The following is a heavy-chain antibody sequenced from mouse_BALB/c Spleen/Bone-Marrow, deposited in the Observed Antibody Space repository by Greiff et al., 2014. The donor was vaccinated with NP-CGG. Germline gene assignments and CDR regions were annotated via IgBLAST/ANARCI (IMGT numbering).Heavy chain of an antibody. Sequence: EVQLQQSGPELVKPGASVKMSCKASGYIFTDYYMKWVKQSHGKSLEWIGDINPINGDTFYNQMFKGKATLTVDRSSNTAYMQLDSLTSEDSAVYYCAMGVRLYWYFDVWGAGTTVTVSS. CDR3: AMGVRLYWYFDV. CDR1: GYIFTDYY. J-gene: IGHJ1*01. D-gene: IGHD2-3*01. V-gene: IGHV1-26*01. CDR2: INPINGDT.